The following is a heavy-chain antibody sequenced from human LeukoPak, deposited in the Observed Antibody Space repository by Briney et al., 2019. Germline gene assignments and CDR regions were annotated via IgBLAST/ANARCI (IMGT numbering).Heavy chain of an antibody. CDR1: GYTFTSYY. J-gene: IGHJ4*02. V-gene: IGHV1-46*01. Sequence: ASVKVSCKASGYTFTSYYMHWVRQAPGQGLEWMGIINPSGGRTSYAQKFQGRVTMTRDTSTSTVYMELSSLRSEDTAVYYCARDFHCSSTSCHNFDYWGQGTLVTVSS. CDR2: INPSGGRT. D-gene: IGHD2-2*02. CDR3: ARDFHCSSTSCHNFDY.